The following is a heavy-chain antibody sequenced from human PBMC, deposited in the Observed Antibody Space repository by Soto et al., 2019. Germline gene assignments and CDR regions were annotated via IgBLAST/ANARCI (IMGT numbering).Heavy chain of an antibody. J-gene: IGHJ6*02. CDR2: IYSGGST. CDR1: GFTVSSNY. Sequence: EVQLVESGGGLIQPGGSLRLSCAASGFTVSSNYISWVRQAPGKGLEWVSVIYSGGSTYYADSVKGRFTISRDNSKNTRYLQMNSQRAEDTAGYYCARERWELPYYYYGMDVWGQGTTVTVSS. V-gene: IGHV3-53*01. D-gene: IGHD1-26*01. CDR3: ARERWELPYYYYGMDV.